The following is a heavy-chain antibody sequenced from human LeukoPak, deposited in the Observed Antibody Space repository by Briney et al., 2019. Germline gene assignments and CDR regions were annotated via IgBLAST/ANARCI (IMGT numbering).Heavy chain of an antibody. D-gene: IGHD6-6*01. CDR3: AKDGSSSLSYFDY. V-gene: IGHV3-30*18. CDR1: GFTFSSYG. Sequence: GGSLRLSCAASGFTFSSYGMHWVRQAPGKGLEWVAVISYDGSNKYYADSVKGRFTISRDNSKNTPYLQMNSLRAEDTAVYYCAKDGSSSLSYFDYWGQGTLVTVSS. J-gene: IGHJ4*02. CDR2: ISYDGSNK.